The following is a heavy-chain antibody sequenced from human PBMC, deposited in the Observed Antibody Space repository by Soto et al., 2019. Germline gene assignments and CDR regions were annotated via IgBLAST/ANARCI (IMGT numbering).Heavy chain of an antibody. V-gene: IGHV2-5*02. J-gene: IGHJ4*02. D-gene: IGHD1-26*01. CDR1: GFSLSTNGVG. CDR3: AHRRGAYYFDF. Sequence: QITLKESGPTLVKPTQTLTLTCTFSGFSLSTNGVGVGWIRQPPGKALEWLALIYWDGDKRYSPSLKSRLTXTXATSKNQVVLTMTNMDPVDTATYYCAHRRGAYYFDFWGLGTLVTVSS. CDR2: IYWDGDK.